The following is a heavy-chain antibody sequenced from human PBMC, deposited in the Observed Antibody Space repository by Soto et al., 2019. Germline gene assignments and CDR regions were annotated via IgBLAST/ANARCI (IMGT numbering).Heavy chain of an antibody. CDR1: GGSISSYY. CDR3: ARTGEYSGYDSWGLAFDI. Sequence: SETLSLTCTVSGGSISSYYWSWIRQPPGKGLEWIGYIYYSGSTNYNPSLKSRVTISVDTSKNQFSLKLSSVTAADTAVYYCARTGEYSGYDSWGLAFDIWGQGTMVTVSS. CDR2: IYYSGST. V-gene: IGHV4-59*08. D-gene: IGHD5-12*01. J-gene: IGHJ3*02.